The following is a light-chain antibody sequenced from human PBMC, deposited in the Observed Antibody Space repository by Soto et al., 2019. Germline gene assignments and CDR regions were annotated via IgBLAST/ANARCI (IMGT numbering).Light chain of an antibody. CDR1: QSVSSSY. Sequence: EIVLTQSPGTLSLSPGERATLSCRASQSVSSSYLAWYQQKPGQAPRLLIYGASSRATGILDRFSGSGSGTDFTRTISRLEPEDFAVYYCQQYGSSPYTFGQGTKLEIK. V-gene: IGKV3-20*01. J-gene: IGKJ2*01. CDR2: GAS. CDR3: QQYGSSPYT.